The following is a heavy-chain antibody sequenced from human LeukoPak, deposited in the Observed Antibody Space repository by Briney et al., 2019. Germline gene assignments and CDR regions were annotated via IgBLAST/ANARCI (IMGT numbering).Heavy chain of an antibody. CDR3: ARHRVSGSSYSALEY. V-gene: IGHV4-59*08. CDR1: GGSISSHY. CDR2: IYYSGSS. Sequence: SETLSLTCTVSGGSISSHYWSWIRQPPGKGLEWIGYIYYSGSSNYNPSLKSRVIISVDTSKNLFSLNLSSVTAADTAVYYCARHRVSGSSYSALEYWGQGTLVTVSS. D-gene: IGHD1-26*01. J-gene: IGHJ4*02.